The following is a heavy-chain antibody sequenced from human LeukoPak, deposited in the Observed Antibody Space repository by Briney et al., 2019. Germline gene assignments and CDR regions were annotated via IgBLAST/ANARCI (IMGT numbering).Heavy chain of an antibody. V-gene: IGHV3-23*01. J-gene: IGHJ6*03. CDR2: ISGSWGST. D-gene: IGHD3-16*02. CDR1: GFTFSSYA. CDR3: AKDLRGLSTLYYYYMDV. Sequence: AGGSLRLSCAASGFTFSSYAMSGVRQAPGKGLEWVSAISGSWGSTYYADSVKGRFTISRDNSKNTLYLQMNSLRAEDTAVYYCAKDLRGLSTLYYYYMDVWGKGTTVTVSS.